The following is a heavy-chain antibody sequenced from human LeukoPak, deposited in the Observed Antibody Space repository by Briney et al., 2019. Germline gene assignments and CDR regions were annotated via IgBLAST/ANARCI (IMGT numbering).Heavy chain of an antibody. CDR2: ISGSGGAGT. CDR3: VKDRGGSPFYGMDV. V-gene: IGHV3-23*01. CDR1: GFTFSSYA. D-gene: IGHD1-26*01. J-gene: IGHJ6*02. Sequence: PGGSLRLSCAASGFTFSSYAMSWVRQAPGKGLEWVSTISGSGGAGTYYADSVKGRFTISRDNFKNTLYLPMNSLRAEDTAVYYCVKDRGGSPFYGMDVWGQGTTVTVSS.